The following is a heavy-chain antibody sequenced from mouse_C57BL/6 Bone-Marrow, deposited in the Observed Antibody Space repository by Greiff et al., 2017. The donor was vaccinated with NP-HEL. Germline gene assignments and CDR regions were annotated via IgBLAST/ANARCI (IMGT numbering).Heavy chain of an antibody. CDR2: IDPSDSYT. CDR1: GSTFTSYW. Sequence: QVQLQQPGAELVRPGTSVKLSCKASGSTFTSYWMHWVKQRPGQGLEWIGVIDPSDSYTNYNQKFKGKATLTVDTSSSTAYMQLSSLTSEDSAVYYCARTDYDYAAWFAYWGQGTLVTVSA. D-gene: IGHD2-4*01. CDR3: ARTDYDYAAWFAY. J-gene: IGHJ3*01. V-gene: IGHV1-59*01.